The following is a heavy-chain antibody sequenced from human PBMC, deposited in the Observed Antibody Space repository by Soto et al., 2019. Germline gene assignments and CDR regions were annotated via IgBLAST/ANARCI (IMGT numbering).Heavy chain of an antibody. V-gene: IGHV4-39*01. Sequence: SETLSLTCTVSGGSISSSSYYWGWIRQPPGKGLEWIGSIYYSGSTYYNPSLKSRVTISVDTSKNQFSLKLSSVTAADTAVYYCARYGRIATAGFDYWGQGTLVTVSS. CDR1: GGSISSSSYY. CDR2: IYYSGST. CDR3: ARYGRIATAGFDY. D-gene: IGHD6-13*01. J-gene: IGHJ4*02.